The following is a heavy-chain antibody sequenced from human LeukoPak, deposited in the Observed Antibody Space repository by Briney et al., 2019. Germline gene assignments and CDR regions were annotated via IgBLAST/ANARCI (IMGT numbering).Heavy chain of an antibody. CDR1: GGSISSYY. CDR2: VSTNGNT. J-gene: IGHJ4*02. D-gene: IGHD1-14*01. CDR3: ARGLAGYFDY. Sequence: PSETLSLTCSVSGGSISSYYWSWIRQPPGNGLEWIGYVSTNGNTNYNPSLKGRVTISVDTSKNQFSLKLSSVTAADTAVYYCARGLAGYFDYWGQGTLVTVSS. V-gene: IGHV4-4*08.